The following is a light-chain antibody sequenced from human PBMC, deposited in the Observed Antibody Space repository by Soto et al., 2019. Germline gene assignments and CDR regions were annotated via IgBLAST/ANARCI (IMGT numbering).Light chain of an antibody. CDR2: GNS. V-gene: IGLV1-40*01. J-gene: IGLJ2*01. CDR3: QSFDSSLSALV. CDR1: SSNIGAAYD. Sequence: QSVLTQPPSVSGAPGQRVTVSCTGSSSNIGAAYDVHWYQHLPGTAPKLLIYGNSNRPSGVPDRFSGSKSGTSASLAITGLQAEDVADYYCQSFDSSLSALVFGGGTKVTVL.